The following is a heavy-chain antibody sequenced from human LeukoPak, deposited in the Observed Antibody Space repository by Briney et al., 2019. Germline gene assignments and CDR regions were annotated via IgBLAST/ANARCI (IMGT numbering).Heavy chain of an antibody. CDR3: ARGGIYYHFDY. V-gene: IGHV4-39*01. CDR2: IYYSGNT. J-gene: IGHJ4*02. CDR1: GDSISSSNYY. D-gene: IGHD1-26*01. Sequence: PSETLSLTCTVSGDSISSSNYYWGWIRQPPGKGLEWIASIYYSGNTYYKPSLKSRVTISVGTSKNQFSLKLSSVTAADTAVYFCARGGIYYHFDYWGQGTLVTVSS.